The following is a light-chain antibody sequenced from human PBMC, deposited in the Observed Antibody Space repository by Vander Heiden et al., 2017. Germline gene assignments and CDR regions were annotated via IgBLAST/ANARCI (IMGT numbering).Light chain of an antibody. V-gene: IGLV1-44*01. CDR2: NND. J-gene: IGLJ2*01. Sequence: QSVLTQSPSASGTPGQRVTISCSGSSSNIGSNTVTWYQQLPGTAPKLLFFNNDQRPSGVPDRFSGSKSDTSASLAISGLQSEDEADYYCAAWDDNVKGVIFGGGTKLTVL. CDR3: AAWDDNVKGVI. CDR1: SSNIGSNT.